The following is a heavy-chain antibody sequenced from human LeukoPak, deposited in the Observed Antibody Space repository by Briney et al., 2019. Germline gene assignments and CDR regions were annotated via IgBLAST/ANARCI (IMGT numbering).Heavy chain of an antibody. Sequence: GGSLRLSCAASGFTLSSYSMNWVRQAPGKGLEWVSYISSSSSTIYYADSVKGRFTISRDNAKNSLYLQMNTLRAEDTAVYYCARDRHKYNYDSGGYPPYWGQGTLVTVSS. CDR2: ISSSSSTI. J-gene: IGHJ4*02. V-gene: IGHV3-48*01. D-gene: IGHD3-22*01. CDR3: ARDRHKYNYDSGGYPPY. CDR1: GFTLSSYS.